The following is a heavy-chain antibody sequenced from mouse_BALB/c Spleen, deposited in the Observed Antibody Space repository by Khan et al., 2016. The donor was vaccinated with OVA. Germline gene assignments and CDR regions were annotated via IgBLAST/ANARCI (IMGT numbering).Heavy chain of an antibody. Sequence: QIQLVQSGPELKQPGETVKISCKASGYIFTNYGMTWVKQAPGKGLKWMGWINTYTGEPTYADDFKGRFAFSLETSANTAYLQLNNLKNEDTATYSCARTLYGSGYDYAMDYWGQGTSVTVSS. CDR3: ARTLYGSGYDYAMDY. V-gene: IGHV9-3-1*01. D-gene: IGHD1-1*01. CDR2: INTYTGEP. CDR1: GYIFTNYG. J-gene: IGHJ4*01.